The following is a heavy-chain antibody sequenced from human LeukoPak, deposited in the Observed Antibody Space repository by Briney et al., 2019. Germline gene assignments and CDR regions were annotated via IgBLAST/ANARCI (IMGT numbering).Heavy chain of an antibody. CDR3: ARGSRTGWYYFDY. CDR2: SIPFFGTA. Sequence: SVKVSCKASGDTFNSYVFSWVRQAPGQGLEWMGGSIPFFGTANYVQKFQGRVTITADTSTSTAYMELSSLRSDDTAIYYCARGSRTGWYYFDYWGQGTLVTVSS. CDR1: GDTFNSYV. J-gene: IGHJ4*02. V-gene: IGHV1-69*06. D-gene: IGHD6-19*01.